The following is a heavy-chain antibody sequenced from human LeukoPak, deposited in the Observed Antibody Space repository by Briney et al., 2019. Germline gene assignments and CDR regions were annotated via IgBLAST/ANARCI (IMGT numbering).Heavy chain of an antibody. J-gene: IGHJ5*02. CDR3: AKEPFSYCSSTSCSPDP. Sequence: GGSLRLSCAASGFTFSSYGMNWVGQAPGKGLEGVAFIRYDGSNKYYADSVKGRFTISRDNSKNTLYLQMNSLRAEDTAVYYCAKEPFSYCSSTSCSPDPWGQGTLVTVSS. CDR1: GFTFSSYG. D-gene: IGHD2-2*01. CDR2: IRYDGSNK. V-gene: IGHV3-30*02.